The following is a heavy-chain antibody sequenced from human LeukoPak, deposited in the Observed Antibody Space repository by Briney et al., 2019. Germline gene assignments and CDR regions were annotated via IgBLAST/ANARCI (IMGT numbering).Heavy chain of an antibody. J-gene: IGHJ4*02. CDR2: IYSGGST. D-gene: IGHD3-10*01. CDR3: ADVRGVISSSVDY. Sequence: PGGSLRLSCAASGFTVSSNYMSWVRQAPGKGLEWVSVIYSGGSTYYADSVKGRFTISRDNSKNTLYLQMNSLRAEDTAVYYCADVRGVISSSVDYWGQGTLVTVSS. V-gene: IGHV3-53*01. CDR1: GFTVSSNY.